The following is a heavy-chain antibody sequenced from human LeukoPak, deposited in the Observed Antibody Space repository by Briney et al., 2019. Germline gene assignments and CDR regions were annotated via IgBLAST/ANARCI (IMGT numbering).Heavy chain of an antibody. Sequence: GGSLRLSCAASGFTFSSYSMNWVRQAPGKRLEWVSYISSSSTIYYADSVKGRFTISRDNAKNSLYLQMNSLRAEDTAVYYCARDFYDFWSGYYLDYWGQGTLVTVSP. CDR2: ISSSSTI. J-gene: IGHJ4*02. D-gene: IGHD3-3*01. CDR1: GFTFSSYS. CDR3: ARDFYDFWSGYYLDY. V-gene: IGHV3-48*04.